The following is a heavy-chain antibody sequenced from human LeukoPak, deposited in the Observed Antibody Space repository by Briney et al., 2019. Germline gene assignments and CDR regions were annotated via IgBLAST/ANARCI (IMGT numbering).Heavy chain of an antibody. CDR1: GGSFSGYY. CDR2: INHSGRT. V-gene: IGHV4-34*01. CDR3: ARLRFLEWLLPEYYFDY. J-gene: IGHJ4*02. D-gene: IGHD3-3*01. Sequence: SETLSLTCAVYGGSFSGYYWSWIRQPPVKGLEWIGEINHSGRTNYNQSLKSRVTISVDPSKNKFSLKLSSVPAADTAVYYCARLRFLEWLLPEYYFDYWGQGTLVTVSS.